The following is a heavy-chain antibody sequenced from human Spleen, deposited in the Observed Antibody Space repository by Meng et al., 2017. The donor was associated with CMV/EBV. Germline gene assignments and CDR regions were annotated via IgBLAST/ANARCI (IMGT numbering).Heavy chain of an antibody. CDR3: ATERPGGATALDY. Sequence: GESLKISSAVSGFTFSKYWMSWVRQAPGKGLEWVANIKEDGTKIYYVDSVKGRFTISRDNGKNSLYLQMSSLRAEDTAVYYCATERPGGATALDYWGQGTLVTVSS. J-gene: IGHJ4*02. CDR2: IKEDGTKI. V-gene: IGHV3-7*01. D-gene: IGHD1-26*01. CDR1: GFTFSKYW.